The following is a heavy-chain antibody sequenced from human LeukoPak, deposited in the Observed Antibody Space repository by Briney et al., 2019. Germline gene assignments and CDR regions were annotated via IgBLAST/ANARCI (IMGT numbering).Heavy chain of an antibody. Sequence: ASVKVSCKASGYTFTGYYMHWVRQAPGQGLEWMGWINPNSGGTNYAQKFQGRVTMTRDTSISTAYMELSSLRSEDTAVYYCARVRYDILTGERAFDYWGQGILVTVSS. V-gene: IGHV1-2*02. CDR2: INPNSGGT. D-gene: IGHD3-9*01. CDR3: ARVRYDILTGERAFDY. J-gene: IGHJ4*02. CDR1: GYTFTGYY.